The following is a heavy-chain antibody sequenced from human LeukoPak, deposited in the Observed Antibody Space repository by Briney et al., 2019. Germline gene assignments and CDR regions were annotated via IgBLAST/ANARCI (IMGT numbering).Heavy chain of an antibody. Sequence: GGSLRLSCAASGFTFTTYWMIWVRQAPGKGLEWVANIKQDGSGKFYVDSVKGRFTISRDNAENSLYLQMNSLRVEDTAIYYCVGPYSSGPPFDYWGQGTLVTVSS. CDR2: IKQDGSGK. CDR1: GFTFTTYW. D-gene: IGHD6-19*01. V-gene: IGHV3-7*01. J-gene: IGHJ4*02. CDR3: VGPYSSGPPFDY.